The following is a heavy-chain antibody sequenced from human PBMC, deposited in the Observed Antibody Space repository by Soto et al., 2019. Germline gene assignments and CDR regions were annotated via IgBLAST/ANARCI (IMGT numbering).Heavy chain of an antibody. J-gene: IGHJ5*02. V-gene: IGHV4-30-4*01. Sequence: QVHLQESGPGLVKPSQTLSLTCTVSGGFVNSVNNYWSWIRQPPGKCLVWLGYIFYTGSTYYNPALRSRITISLDTSKNRFSLKLTSVTAEDTAVYYCARVPFSSFGVADPPVGWFDPWGQGTLVTVSS. CDR1: GGFVNSVNNY. D-gene: IGHD3-3*01. CDR2: IFYTGST. CDR3: ARVPFSSFGVADPPVGWFDP.